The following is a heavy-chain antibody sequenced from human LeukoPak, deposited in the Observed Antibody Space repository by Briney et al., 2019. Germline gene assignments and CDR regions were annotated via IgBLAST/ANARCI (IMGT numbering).Heavy chain of an antibody. V-gene: IGHV3-23*01. CDR2: INGFGSST. Sequence: GGSLRLSCAVSAFRFTSYGMSWVRQAPGKGLEWVSSINGFGSSTYHSDSVQGRFTISRDNSKNILYLEMNSLRVEDTAIYYCAKDVGNILWCHDLWGQGTLVTVSS. D-gene: IGHD2-21*01. J-gene: IGHJ5*02. CDR1: AFRFTSYG. CDR3: AKDVGNILWCHDL.